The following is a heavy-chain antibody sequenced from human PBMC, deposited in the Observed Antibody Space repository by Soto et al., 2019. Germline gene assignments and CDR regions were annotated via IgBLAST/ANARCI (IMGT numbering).Heavy chain of an antibody. CDR3: ARDRSPSAAAGTRWFDP. CDR1: GGSVSSYY. D-gene: IGHD6-13*01. Sequence: SETLSLTCTVSGGSVSSYYWSWIRQPAGKGLEWIGRIYTSGSTNYNPSLKSRVTMSVDTSKNQFSLKLSSVTAADTAVYYCARDRSPSAAAGTRWFDPWGQGTLVTVSS. CDR2: IYTSGST. J-gene: IGHJ5*02. V-gene: IGHV4-4*07.